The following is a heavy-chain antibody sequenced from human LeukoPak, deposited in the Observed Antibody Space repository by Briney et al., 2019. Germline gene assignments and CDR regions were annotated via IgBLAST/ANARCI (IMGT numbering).Heavy chain of an antibody. CDR1: GGSISSYY. Sequence: SETLSLTCTVSGGSISSYYWSWIRQPPGKGLEWIGYIYYSGSTNYNPSLKSRVTISVDRSKNQFSLKLSSVTAADTAVYYCARGYYGSGSYFGFGPWGQGTLVTVSS. CDR2: IYYSGST. J-gene: IGHJ5*02. V-gene: IGHV4-59*12. D-gene: IGHD3-10*01. CDR3: ARGYYGSGSYFGFGP.